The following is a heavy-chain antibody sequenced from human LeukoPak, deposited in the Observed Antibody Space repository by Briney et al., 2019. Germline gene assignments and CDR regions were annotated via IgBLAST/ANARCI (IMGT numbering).Heavy chain of an antibody. V-gene: IGHV3-33*06. CDR1: GFTFSSYG. J-gene: IGHJ4*02. CDR2: IWYDGSNK. Sequence: PGGSLRLSCAASGFTFSSYGMHWVRQAPGKGLEWVAVIWYDGSNKYYADSVKGRFTISRDNSKNTLYLQMNSLRAEDTAVYYCAKGYTAYDFWSGYYTGYAAGGVDYWGQGTLVTVSS. D-gene: IGHD3-3*01. CDR3: AKGYTAYDFWSGYYTGYAAGGVDY.